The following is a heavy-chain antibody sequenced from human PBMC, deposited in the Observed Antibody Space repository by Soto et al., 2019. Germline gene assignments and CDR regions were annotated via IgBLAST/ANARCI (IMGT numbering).Heavy chain of an antibody. D-gene: IGHD3-3*01. J-gene: IGHJ4*02. CDR3: ARIFDFWSGYYFSY. Sequence: XGPTLVNPTQPLTLTCTFSGLSLSTSGVAVGWIRQAPRKAPEWLAFIFWDDDKRYSPSLENRLTITKDTSKNQVVLTMTNMDPVDTATYYCARIFDFWSGYYFSYWGRGTLVTVSS. CDR2: IFWDDDK. V-gene: IGHV2-5*02. CDR1: GLSLSTSGVA.